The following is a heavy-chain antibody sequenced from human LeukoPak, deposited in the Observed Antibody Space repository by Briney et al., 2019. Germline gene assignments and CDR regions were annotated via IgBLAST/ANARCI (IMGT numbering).Heavy chain of an antibody. V-gene: IGHV1-46*01. CDR1: GYTFTSYY. CDR3: AREKSPNCGSTSCSYYYYYGMDV. D-gene: IGHD2-2*01. Sequence: ASVKVSCKASGYTFTSYYMHWVRQAPGQGLEWMGIINPSGGSTSYAQKFQGRVTMTRDTSTSTVYMELSSLRSEDTAVYYCAREKSPNCGSTSCSYYYYYGMDVWGQGTTVTVSS. CDR2: INPSGGST. J-gene: IGHJ6*02.